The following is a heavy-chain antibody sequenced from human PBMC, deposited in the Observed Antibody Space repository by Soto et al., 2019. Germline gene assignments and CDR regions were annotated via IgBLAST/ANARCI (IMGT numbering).Heavy chain of an antibody. D-gene: IGHD3-22*01. J-gene: IGHJ4*02. CDR1: GGTFSSYA. CDR2: IIPIFGTA. V-gene: IGHV1-69*13. CDR3: ARGSNYDSSGYYSPRDY. Sequence: SVKVSCKASGGTFSSYAISWVRQAPGQGLEWMGGIIPIFGTANYAQKFQGRVTITADESTSTAYMELSSLRSEDTAVYYCARGSNYDSSGYYSPRDYWGQGTLVTVSS.